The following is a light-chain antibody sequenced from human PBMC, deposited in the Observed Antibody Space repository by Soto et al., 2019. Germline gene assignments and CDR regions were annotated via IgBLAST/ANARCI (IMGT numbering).Light chain of an antibody. Sequence: AIQLTPSPSSLSASVGDRVTIACRTSQGISSALAWYQQKPGKAPKLLIYDASSLQSGVPSRFSGSGSGTVFTRTISSLQAAEFATYYCPQFNSYPYTFGQGTKLEIK. CDR2: DAS. CDR1: QGISSA. V-gene: IGKV1-13*02. CDR3: PQFNSYPYT. J-gene: IGKJ2*01.